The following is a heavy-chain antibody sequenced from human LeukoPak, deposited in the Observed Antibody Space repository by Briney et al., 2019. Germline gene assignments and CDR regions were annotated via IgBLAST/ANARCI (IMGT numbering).Heavy chain of an antibody. D-gene: IGHD3-22*01. J-gene: IGHJ4*02. CDR3: TTVRYDSSGYYSYFDY. V-gene: IGHV4-59*01. CDR1: GGSIRTYY. Sequence: SETLSLTCIVSGGSIRTYYWSWIRQPPGKGLEWIGYIYYSGSTNYNPSLKSRVPLSVDTSKNQYSLKLSSVTAADTAVYYCTTVRYDSSGYYSYFDYWGQETVDPVSS. CDR2: IYYSGST.